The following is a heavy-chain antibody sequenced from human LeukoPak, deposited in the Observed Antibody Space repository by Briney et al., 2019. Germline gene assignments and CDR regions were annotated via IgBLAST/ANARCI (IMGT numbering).Heavy chain of an antibody. Sequence: SETLSLTCTVSGGSISSGDYYWSWIRQPPGKGLEWIGYIYYSGSTYYNPSLKSRVTISVDTSKNQFSLKLSSVTAADTAVYYCARDKGYDILTGYYFDPWGQGTWSPSPQ. J-gene: IGHJ5*02. CDR3: ARDKGYDILTGYYFDP. CDR2: IYYSGST. D-gene: IGHD3-9*01. CDR1: GGSISSGDYY. V-gene: IGHV4-30-4*01.